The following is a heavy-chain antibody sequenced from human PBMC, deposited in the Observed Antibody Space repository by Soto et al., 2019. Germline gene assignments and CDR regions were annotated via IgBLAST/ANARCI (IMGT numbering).Heavy chain of an antibody. CDR3: ARDYYYDSSGYEPDAFDI. Sequence: PGGSLRLSCAASGFTFSSYSMNWVRQAPGKGLEWVSSISSSSSYIYYADSVKGRFTISRDNAKNSLYLQMNSLRAEDTAVYYCARDYYYDSSGYEPDAFDIWGQGTMVTVSS. CDR2: ISSSSSYI. D-gene: IGHD3-22*01. J-gene: IGHJ3*02. CDR1: GFTFSSYS. V-gene: IGHV3-21*01.